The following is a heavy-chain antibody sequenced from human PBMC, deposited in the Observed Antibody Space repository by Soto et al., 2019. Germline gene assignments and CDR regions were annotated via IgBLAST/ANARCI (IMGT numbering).Heavy chain of an antibody. CDR1: GFTFTSYW. CDR2: IKEDGSAK. J-gene: IGHJ4*02. V-gene: IGHV3-7*01. Sequence: EVQPVESGGGLVQPGGSLRVSCAASGFTFTSYWMSWVRQAPGKGLEWVANIKEDGSAKYYLDSVKGRFTISRDNAKNSLYLQMSSLRAEDTAVYYCAREDFYRFDYWGQGNLVTVSS. CDR3: AREDFYRFDY.